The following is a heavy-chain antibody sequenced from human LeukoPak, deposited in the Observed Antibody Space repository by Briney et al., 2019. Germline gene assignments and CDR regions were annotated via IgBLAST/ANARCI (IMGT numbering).Heavy chain of an antibody. CDR1: GFTFSSYS. D-gene: IGHD1-7*01. CDR2: ISGSGGST. J-gene: IGHJ3*02. Sequence: GGSLRLSCAASGFTFSSYSMNWVRQAPGKGLEWVSAISGSGGSTYYADSVKGRFTISRDNSKNTLCLQMNSLRAEDTAVYYCAKGTTGYDAFDIWGQGTMVTVSS. CDR3: AKGTTGYDAFDI. V-gene: IGHV3-23*01.